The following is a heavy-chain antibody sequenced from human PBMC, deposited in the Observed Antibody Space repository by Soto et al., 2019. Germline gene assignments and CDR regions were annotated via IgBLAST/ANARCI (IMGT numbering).Heavy chain of an antibody. Sequence: EVQLLESGGGLVQPGGSLTLSCATSGFTFSSYAMVWVRQAAEKGLEWVASISNNGDTAYYADSVKGRFTISRGNSDNTLYLQMNGLRADDTALYFCAKSRVFIGAIVTLLDSWGQGTQVTVSS. CDR3: AKSRVFIGAIVTLLDS. D-gene: IGHD3-16*02. J-gene: IGHJ4*02. CDR1: GFTFSSYA. CDR2: ISNNGDTA. V-gene: IGHV3-23*01.